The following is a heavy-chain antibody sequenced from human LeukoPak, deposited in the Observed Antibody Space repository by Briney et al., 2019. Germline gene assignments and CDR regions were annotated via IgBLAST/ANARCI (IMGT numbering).Heavy chain of an antibody. J-gene: IGHJ4*02. CDR1: GGTFSSYA. D-gene: IGHD6-13*01. CDR3: ARAIAAAGPFDY. CDR2: IIPILGIA. Sequence: SVKVSCKASGGTFSSYAISWVRQAPGQGLEWMGRIIPILGIANYAQKFQGRVTITADKSTSTAYMELSSLRSEHTAVYYCARAIAAAGPFDYWGQGTLVTVSS. V-gene: IGHV1-69*04.